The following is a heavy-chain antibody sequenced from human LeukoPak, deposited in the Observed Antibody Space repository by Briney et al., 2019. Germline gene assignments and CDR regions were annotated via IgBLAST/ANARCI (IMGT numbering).Heavy chain of an antibody. CDR2: ISGSGGST. V-gene: IGHV3-23*01. CDR1: GFTFSSYA. J-gene: IGHJ6*02. CDR3: ARGRPHYYDSSGYWGSGMDV. D-gene: IGHD3-22*01. Sequence: GGSLRLSCAATGFTFSSYAMSWVRQAPGKGLEWVSAISGSGGSTYYADSVKGRFTISRDNSKNTLYLQMNSLRAEDTAVYYCARGRPHYYDSSGYWGSGMDVWGQGTTVTVSS.